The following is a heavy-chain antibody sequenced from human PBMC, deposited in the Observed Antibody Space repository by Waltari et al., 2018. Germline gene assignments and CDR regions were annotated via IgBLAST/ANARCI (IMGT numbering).Heavy chain of an antibody. Sequence: QLQLQASGPGLVKPSETLSLTCTVSAGSISSYYWRWLRPPAGKGLEWIGRIYTSGSTNYNPSLKSRVTMSVDTSKNQFSLKVSSVTAADTAVYYCARGIAAAGDFDYWGQGTLVTVSS. D-gene: IGHD6-13*01. CDR1: AGSISSYY. J-gene: IGHJ4*02. CDR3: ARGIAAAGDFDY. CDR2: IYTSGST. V-gene: IGHV4-4*07.